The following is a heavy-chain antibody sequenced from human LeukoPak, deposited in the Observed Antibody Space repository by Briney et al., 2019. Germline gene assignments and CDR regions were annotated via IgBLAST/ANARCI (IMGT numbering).Heavy chain of an antibody. J-gene: IGHJ4*02. CDR3: ARSAYSTYFDF. V-gene: IGHV4-59*01. CDR1: GGSFSAYY. Sequence: SETLSLTCAVYGGSFSAYYWNWIRQPPGKGLEWIGYIYSSGSTNYNPSLKSRVTISVDTSKNQFSLKLTSVTAADTAVYYCARSAYSTYFDFWGRGTLVTVSS. CDR2: IYSSGST. D-gene: IGHD2-15*01.